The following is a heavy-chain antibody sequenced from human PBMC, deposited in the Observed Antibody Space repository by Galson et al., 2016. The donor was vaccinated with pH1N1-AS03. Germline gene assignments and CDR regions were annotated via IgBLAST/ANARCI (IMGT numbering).Heavy chain of an antibody. CDR2: IKNNNDNT. D-gene: IGHD2/OR15-2a*01. CDR3: ARAFEEYLLRDYSSVFDS. Sequence: SVKVSCKASGYTFSNYGITWVQQAPGQGLQWMGWIKNNNDNTIYGQNFQGRVTLTTDPSTNTAYMELKNLRSDDTGVYYCARAFEEYLLRDYSSVFDSWGQGTLVTVSS. J-gene: IGHJ4*02. V-gene: IGHV1-18*01. CDR1: GYTFSNYG.